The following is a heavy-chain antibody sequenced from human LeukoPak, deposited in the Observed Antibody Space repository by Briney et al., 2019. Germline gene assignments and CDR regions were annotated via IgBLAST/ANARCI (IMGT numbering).Heavy chain of an antibody. CDR3: ARVLPAAANYFDY. D-gene: IGHD6-13*01. CDR2: IYHSGST. CDR1: GYSISSGYY. V-gene: IGHV4-38-2*02. J-gene: IGHJ4*02. Sequence: PSEALSLTCTVSGYSISSGYYWGWIRQPPGKGVEWIGSIYHSGSTYYNPSLKSRVTISVDTSKNQFSLKPSSVTAADTAVYYCARVLPAAANYFDYWGQGTLVTVSS.